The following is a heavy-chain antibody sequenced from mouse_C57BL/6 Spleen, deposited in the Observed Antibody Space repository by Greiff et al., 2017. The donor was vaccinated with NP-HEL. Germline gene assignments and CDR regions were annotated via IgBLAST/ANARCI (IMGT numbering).Heavy chain of an antibody. CDR2: ISDGGSYT. D-gene: IGHD1-1*01. CDR3: ARDGITTVVGDWYFDV. J-gene: IGHJ1*03. CDR1: GFTFSSYA. V-gene: IGHV5-4*01. Sequence: EVMLVESGGGLVKPGGSLKLSCAASGFTFSSYAMSWVRQTPEKRLEWVATISDGGSYTYYPDNVKGRFTISRDNAKNNLYLQMSHLKSEDTAMYYCARDGITTVVGDWYFDVWGTGTTVTVSS.